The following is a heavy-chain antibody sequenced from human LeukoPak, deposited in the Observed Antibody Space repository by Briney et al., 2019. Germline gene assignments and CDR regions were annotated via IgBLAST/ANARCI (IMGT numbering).Heavy chain of an antibody. J-gene: IGHJ4*02. D-gene: IGHD3-22*01. CDR1: GFTFSNAW. V-gene: IGHV3-15*07. CDR2: IKSKTDGGTT. CDR3: TLEADSHDSSGYILGPSSWRGGPTFDY. Sequence: PGGSLRLSCAASGFTFSNAWMNWVRQARGKGLEWVGRIKSKTDGGTTDYSAPVKGRFTISRDDSKNTLYLQMNSLKTEDTAVYYCTLEADSHDSSGYILGPSSWRGGPTFDYWGQGTLVIVSS.